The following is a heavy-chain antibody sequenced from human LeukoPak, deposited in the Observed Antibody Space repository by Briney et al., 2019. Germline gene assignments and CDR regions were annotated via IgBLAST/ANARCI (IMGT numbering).Heavy chain of an antibody. CDR2: ISAYNGNT. J-gene: IGHJ4*02. D-gene: IGHD6-19*01. CDR3: ATVGASGYSSGWRQYYFDY. Sequence: ASVKVSCKASGYTFTSYGISWVRQAPGQGLEWMGWISAYNGNTNYAQKLQGRVTMTTDTSTSTAYMELRSLRSEDTAVYYCATVGASGYSSGWRQYYFDYWGQGTLVTVSS. CDR1: GYTFTSYG. V-gene: IGHV1-18*01.